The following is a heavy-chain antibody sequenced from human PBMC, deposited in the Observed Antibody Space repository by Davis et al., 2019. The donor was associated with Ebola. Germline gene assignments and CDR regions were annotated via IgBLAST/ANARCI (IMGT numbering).Heavy chain of an antibody. D-gene: IGHD2-21*02. CDR2: MNPNSDNT. CDR3: ARAGRVVVTAMADY. V-gene: IGHV1-8*01. Sequence: AASVKVSCKASGYTFTSYDISWVRQATGQGLEWMGWMNPNSDNTGYPQKFQGRVTMTRNTSISTAYMELRSLRSDDTAVYYCARAGRVVVTAMADYWGQGTLVTVSS. J-gene: IGHJ4*02. CDR1: GYTFTSYD.